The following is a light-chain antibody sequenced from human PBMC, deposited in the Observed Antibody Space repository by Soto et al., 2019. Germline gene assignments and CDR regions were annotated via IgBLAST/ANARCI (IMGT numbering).Light chain of an antibody. J-gene: IGLJ1*01. Sequence: QSVLTQPPSASGTPGQRATISCSGSSSNIGSNAVEWYQQLPGTAPKLLIYGNNQRPSRVPDRFSGSKSGTSVSLAISGLQSEDEADYYCAAWDDSLNGYVFGTGTKLTVL. V-gene: IGLV1-44*01. CDR1: SSNIGSNA. CDR3: AAWDDSLNGYV. CDR2: GNN.